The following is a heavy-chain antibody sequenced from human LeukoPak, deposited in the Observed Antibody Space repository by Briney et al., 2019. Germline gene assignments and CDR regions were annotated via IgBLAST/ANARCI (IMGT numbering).Heavy chain of an antibody. CDR2: INHSGST. J-gene: IGHJ6*03. D-gene: IGHD2-2*01. CDR3: ARTRGYYYYMDV. V-gene: IGHV4-4*02. Sequence: PSGTLSLTCAVSGGSISSSNWWSWVRQPPGKGLEWIGEINHSGSTNYNPSLKSRVTISVDTSKNQFSLKLSSVTAADTAVYYCARTRGYYYYMDVWGKGTTVTVSS. CDR1: GGSISSSNW.